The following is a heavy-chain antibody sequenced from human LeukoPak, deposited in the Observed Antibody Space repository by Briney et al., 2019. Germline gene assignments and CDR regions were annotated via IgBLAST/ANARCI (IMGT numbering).Heavy chain of an antibody. CDR1: GFTFSNYG. CDR3: ARPQGYFAANFDY. Sequence: GGSLRLSCAASGFTFSNYGMNWVRQAPGKGLEWVAVISYDGSNKYYADSVKGRFTISRDNSKNTLYLQMNSLRAEDTAVYYCARPQGYFAANFDYWGQGTLVTVSS. CDR2: ISYDGSNK. D-gene: IGHD3-22*01. V-gene: IGHV3-30*03. J-gene: IGHJ4*02.